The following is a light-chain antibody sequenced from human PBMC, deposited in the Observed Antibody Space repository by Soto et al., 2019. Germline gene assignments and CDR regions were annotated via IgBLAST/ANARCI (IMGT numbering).Light chain of an antibody. CDR1: HPINSW. CDR2: AAS. Sequence: DIQMTQSPSSVSASVGDRVTITCRAIHPINSWLAWYQQKLGKAPKLLIYAASSLQSGVPSRFSGTGSGTDFTLTINSLQPEDSATYYCQQTMTFPFTFGGGTKVEIK. CDR3: QQTMTFPFT. J-gene: IGKJ4*01. V-gene: IGKV1D-12*01.